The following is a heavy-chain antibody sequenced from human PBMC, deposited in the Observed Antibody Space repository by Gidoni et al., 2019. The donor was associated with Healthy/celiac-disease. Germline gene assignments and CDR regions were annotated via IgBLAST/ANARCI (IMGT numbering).Heavy chain of an antibody. D-gene: IGHD3-22*01. CDR3: ARTTSYYYDSSGYSS. CDR2: IYPGDSDT. V-gene: IGHV5-51*01. CDR1: GSSFTSYW. Sequence: EVQLVQSGAEVKKPGESLKISCKGSGSSFTSYWSGWVRQMPGKGLEWMGIIYPGDSDTRYSPSFQGQVTISADKSISTAYLQWSSLKASDTAMYYCARTTSYYYDSSGYSSWGQGTLVTVSS. J-gene: IGHJ4*02.